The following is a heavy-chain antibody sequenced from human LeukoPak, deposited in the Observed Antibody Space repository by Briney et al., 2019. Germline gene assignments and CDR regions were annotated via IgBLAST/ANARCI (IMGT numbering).Heavy chain of an antibody. CDR2: ISSSSSYI. D-gene: IGHD4-17*01. V-gene: IGHV3-21*01. CDR1: GFTFSSYA. Sequence: PGGSLRLSCAASGFTFSSYAMSWVRQAPGKGLEWVSSISSSSSYIYYADSVKGRFTISRDNAKNSLYLQMNSLRAEGTAVYYCARDLVYGDYGSFDYWGQGTLVTVSS. J-gene: IGHJ4*02. CDR3: ARDLVYGDYGSFDY.